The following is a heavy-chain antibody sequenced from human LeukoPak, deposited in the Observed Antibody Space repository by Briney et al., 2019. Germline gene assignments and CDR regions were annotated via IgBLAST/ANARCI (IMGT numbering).Heavy chain of an antibody. CDR3: ARGGGLDV. CDR2: INHNGNVN. V-gene: IGHV3-7*03. Sequence: VGSLRLSCAASGFTFSSYWMNWARQAPGKGLEWVASINHNGNVNYYVDSVKGRFTISRDNAKNSLYLQMSNLRAEDTAVYFCARGGGLDVWGQGATVTVSS. J-gene: IGHJ6*02. D-gene: IGHD3-16*01. CDR1: GFTFSSYW.